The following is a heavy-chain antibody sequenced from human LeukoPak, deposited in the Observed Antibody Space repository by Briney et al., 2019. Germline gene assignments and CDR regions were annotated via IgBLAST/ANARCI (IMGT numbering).Heavy chain of an antibody. CDR2: INTDGSAK. J-gene: IGHJ4*02. Sequence: GGSLRLSCAASGFTLSSFWMSWVRQSPERGLEWVADINTDGSAKFYADSVKGRFTISRDNAKNTLYLQMNILRAEDTAVYYCASKWELGNLDYWGQGALVTVSS. V-gene: IGHV3-7*03. CDR3: ASKWELGNLDY. CDR1: GFTLSSFW. D-gene: IGHD1-26*01.